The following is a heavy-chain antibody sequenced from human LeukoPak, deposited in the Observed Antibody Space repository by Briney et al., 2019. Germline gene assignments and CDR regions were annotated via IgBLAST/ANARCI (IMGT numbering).Heavy chain of an antibody. D-gene: IGHD3-22*01. CDR1: GFTFDDYA. CDR2: ISWNSGNI. CDR3: ARDPDYYDSSGYLFVSGAFDI. V-gene: IGHV3-9*01. J-gene: IGHJ3*02. Sequence: GGSLRLSCAASGFTFDDYAMHWVRQAPGKGLEWVSGISWNSGNIGYADSVKGRFTISRDNAKNTLYLQMNSLRAEDTAVYYCARDPDYYDSSGYLFVSGAFDIWGQGTMVTVSS.